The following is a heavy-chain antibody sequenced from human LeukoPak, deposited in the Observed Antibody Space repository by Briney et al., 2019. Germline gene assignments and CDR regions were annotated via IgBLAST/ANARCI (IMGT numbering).Heavy chain of an antibody. D-gene: IGHD6-19*01. CDR3: ARDPKGGWYGDYGFDY. V-gene: IGHV3-30*04. CDR1: GFTFSSYA. Sequence: PGRSLRLSCAASGFTFSSYAMHWVRQAPGKGLEWVAVISYDGSNKYYADSVKGRFTISRDNSKNTLYLQMNSLRAEDTAVYYCARDPKGGWYGDYGFDYWGQGTLVTVSS. J-gene: IGHJ4*02. CDR2: ISYDGSNK.